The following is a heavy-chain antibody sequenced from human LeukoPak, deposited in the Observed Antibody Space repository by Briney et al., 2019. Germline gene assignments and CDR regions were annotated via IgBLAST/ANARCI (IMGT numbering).Heavy chain of an antibody. CDR1: GGSISSSSYY. CDR3: ARAYHSSWYLNWFDP. CDR2: IYTSGST. J-gene: IGHJ5*02. D-gene: IGHD6-13*01. V-gene: IGHV4-39*07. Sequence: SETLSLTCTVSGGSISSSSYYWGWIRQPPGKGLEWIGSIYTSGSTNYNPSLKSRLTMSVDTSKNQFSLNLNSVTAADTAVYYCARAYHSSWYLNWFDPWGQGTLVTVSS.